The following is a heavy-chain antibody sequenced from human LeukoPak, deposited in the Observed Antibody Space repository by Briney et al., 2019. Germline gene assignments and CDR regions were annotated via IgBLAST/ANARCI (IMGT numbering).Heavy chain of an antibody. CDR2: IYYSGST. D-gene: IGHD3-10*01. CDR3: AAIARGYYFDY. J-gene: IGHJ4*02. Sequence: SETLSLTCTVSGGSISSYYWSWIRQPPGKGLEWIGYIYYSGSTNYNPSLKSRVTISVDTSKNQFSLKLTSVTAADTAVYYCAAIARGYYFDYWGQGTLVTVSS. V-gene: IGHV4-59*01. CDR1: GGSISSYY.